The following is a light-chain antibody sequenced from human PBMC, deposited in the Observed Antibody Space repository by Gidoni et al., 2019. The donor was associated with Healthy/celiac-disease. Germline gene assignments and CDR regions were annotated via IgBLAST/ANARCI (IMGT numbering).Light chain of an antibody. CDR3: QVWDSSSDHPV. V-gene: IGLV3-21*04. Sequence: SYVLTQPPSVSVAPGKTARITCGGNNIGSKSVHWYQQKPGQAPGLVIYYESDRPSGIPERFSGSNSGNTATLTISRVEAGDEADYYCQVWDSSSDHPVFGGGTKLTVL. CDR2: YES. CDR1: NIGSKS. J-gene: IGLJ3*02.